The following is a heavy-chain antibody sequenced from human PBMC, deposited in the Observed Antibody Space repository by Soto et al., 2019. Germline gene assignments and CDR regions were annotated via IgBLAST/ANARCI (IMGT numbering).Heavy chain of an antibody. CDR2: MNEDGSER. J-gene: IGHJ4*02. V-gene: IGHV3-7*03. CDR1: GFSFSSAW. D-gene: IGHD4-4*01. CDR3: ERDRAYSRFDY. Sequence: GGSLRLSCAVSGFSFSSAWMTWIRQAPGKGLERVAIMNEDGSERYYVGSVKGRFTISRDNAKNALFLQMNSLRVEDTAVYFCERDRAYSRFDYWGQGSLVTVSS.